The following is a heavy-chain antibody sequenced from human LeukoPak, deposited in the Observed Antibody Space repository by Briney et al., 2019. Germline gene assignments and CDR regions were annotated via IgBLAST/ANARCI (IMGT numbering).Heavy chain of an antibody. Sequence: RGASVKVSCKASGYTFTSYAMHWVRQAPGQRLEWMGRINPSDGSTNYAQKYQDRVTMTRDTSTRTVYMQLSSLRSDDTAVYYCARDVAREFDYWGQGTLVTVSS. V-gene: IGHV1-3*01. J-gene: IGHJ4*02. CDR1: GYTFTSYA. CDR3: ARDVAREFDY. CDR2: INPSDGST.